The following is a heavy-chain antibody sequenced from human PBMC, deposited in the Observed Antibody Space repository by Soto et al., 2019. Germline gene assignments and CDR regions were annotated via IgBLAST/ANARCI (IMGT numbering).Heavy chain of an antibody. V-gene: IGHV3-30*18. J-gene: IGHJ4*02. Sequence: QVQLGESGGGVVQPGRSLRLSCAASGFTFSSYGMHWVRQAPGKGLEWVAVISYDGSNKYYADSVKGRFTISRDNSKNTLYLQMNSLRAEDTAVYYCAKGRYYYDSSGYVLADYWGQGTLVTVSS. CDR3: AKGRYYYDSSGYVLADY. CDR2: ISYDGSNK. D-gene: IGHD3-22*01. CDR1: GFTFSSYG.